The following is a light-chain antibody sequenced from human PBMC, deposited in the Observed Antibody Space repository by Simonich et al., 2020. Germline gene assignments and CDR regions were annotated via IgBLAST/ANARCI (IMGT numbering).Light chain of an antibody. CDR1: SWPSRYA. J-gene: IGLJ2*01. Sequence: QLVLTQSPSASASLVASVKLTCPLSSWPSRYAIAWHQQQPEKGPRYLMKLKRDGSHRKWDGIPDRFSGSSSGAERYLTISSLQSEDEADYYCQTWGTGIAVFGGGTKLTVL. V-gene: IGLV4-69*01. CDR2: LKRDGSH. CDR3: QTWGTGIAV.